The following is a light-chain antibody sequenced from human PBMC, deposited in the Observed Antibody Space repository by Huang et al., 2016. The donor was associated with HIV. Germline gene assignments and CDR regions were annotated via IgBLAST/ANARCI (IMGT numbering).Light chain of an antibody. V-gene: IGKV3-15*01. CDR2: GAS. CDR3: QQYNNWPPWT. Sequence: EIVMTQSPATLSVSPGERATLSCRASQSVSSNLAWYQQKPGQAPRLLIYGASTRGTGSPARLSGSGSVTEFTLTIRSLQSEDFAVYYCQQYNNWPPWTFGQGTKVEIK. J-gene: IGKJ1*01. CDR1: QSVSSN.